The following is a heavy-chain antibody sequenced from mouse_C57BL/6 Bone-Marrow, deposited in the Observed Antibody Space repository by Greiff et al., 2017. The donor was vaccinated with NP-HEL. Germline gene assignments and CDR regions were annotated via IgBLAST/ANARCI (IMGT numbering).Heavy chain of an antibody. CDR2: IHPSDSDT. Sequence: QVQLQQPGAELVKPGASVKVSCKASGYTFTSYWMHWVKQRPGQGLEWIGRIHPSDSDTIYNQKFKGKATFTVDKSSSTAYMQLSSLTSEDATVYYCAIYYGYSWGQGTTLTVSS. CDR1: GYTFTSYW. CDR3: AIYYGYS. J-gene: IGHJ2*01. V-gene: IGHV1-74*01. D-gene: IGHD2-2*01.